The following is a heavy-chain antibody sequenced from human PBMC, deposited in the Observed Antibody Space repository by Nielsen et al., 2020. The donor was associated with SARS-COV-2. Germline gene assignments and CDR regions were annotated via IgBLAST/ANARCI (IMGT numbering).Heavy chain of an antibody. CDR2: IKQDGSEK. CDR1: GFTFSSYW. Sequence: GESLKISCAASGFTFSSYWMSWVRQAPGKGLEWVANIKQDGSEKYYVDSVKGRFTISRDNAKNSLYLQMNSLRAEDTAVYYCARDSAGGIGGYWGQGTLVTVSS. V-gene: IGHV3-7*05. CDR3: ARDSAGGIGGY. J-gene: IGHJ4*02. D-gene: IGHD1-26*01.